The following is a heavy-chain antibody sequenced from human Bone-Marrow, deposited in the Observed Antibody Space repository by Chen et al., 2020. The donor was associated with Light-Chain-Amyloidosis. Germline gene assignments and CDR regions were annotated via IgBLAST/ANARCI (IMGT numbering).Heavy chain of an antibody. V-gene: IGHV1-2*02. J-gene: IGHJ4*02. Sequence: QVQLAQSGAEVKKPGASVKVSCKASGYTFTGYYIPWVRQAPGQGLEWMGWINPNSGGTNYAQNFQGRVTMTRDTSISTAYMELSRLGFDDTAVYYCARGPLNYGYEFLDYWGQGTLVTVSS. CDR2: INPNSGGT. CDR1: GYTFTGYY. D-gene: IGHD5-18*01. CDR3: ARGPLNYGYEFLDY.